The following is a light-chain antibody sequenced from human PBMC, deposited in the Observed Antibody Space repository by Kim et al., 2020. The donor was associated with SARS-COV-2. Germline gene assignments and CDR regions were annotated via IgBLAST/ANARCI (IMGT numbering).Light chain of an antibody. CDR3: HHRSDCPRGA. Sequence: EIVLTQSPGSLSLSPGDRATLSCRASQSVSSYFAWYQQKPGQPPRLLIYDGSVRATGVPARFRGSGYGTDFTLTIDSLEPEDFVVYYCHHRSDCPRGAFGQGTRLEIK. V-gene: IGKV3-11*01. CDR1: QSVSSY. CDR2: DGS. J-gene: IGKJ5*01.